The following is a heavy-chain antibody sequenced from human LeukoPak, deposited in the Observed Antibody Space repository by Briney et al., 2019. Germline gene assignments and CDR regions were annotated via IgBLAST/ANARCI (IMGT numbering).Heavy chain of an antibody. D-gene: IGHD2-21*02. CDR1: GYTFTGYY. CDR2: INPNSGGT. V-gene: IGHV1-2*02. Sequence: GASVKVSCKASGYTFTGYYMHWVRQAPGQGLEWMGWINPNSGGTNYAQKFQGRVTMTRDTSISTAYMELSRLRSDDTAVYYCAREPLGCGGDCHFDYWGQGTLVTVSS. CDR3: AREPLGCGGDCHFDY. J-gene: IGHJ4*02.